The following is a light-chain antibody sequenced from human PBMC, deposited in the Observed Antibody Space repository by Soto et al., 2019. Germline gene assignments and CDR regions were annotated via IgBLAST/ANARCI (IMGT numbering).Light chain of an antibody. CDR2: RAS. Sequence: EIVLTQSPGTLSLSPGERATLSCRASQSVSSDYLAWYQQKPGQTPKVLIYRASSRATGIPDRFSGSGSGTDFTLTISRLEPEDCGVYYCQQSGGSPPYTFGQGTRLEIK. CDR3: QQSGGSPPYT. CDR1: QSVSSDY. V-gene: IGKV3-20*01. J-gene: IGKJ2*01.